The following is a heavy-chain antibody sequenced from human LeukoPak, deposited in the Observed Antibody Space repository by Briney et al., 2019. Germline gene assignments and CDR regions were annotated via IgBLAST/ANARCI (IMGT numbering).Heavy chain of an antibody. Sequence: SETLSLTCTVSGGSISSSSYYWGWIRQPPGKGLEWIGSIYYSGSTYYNPSLKSRVTISVDTSKNQFSLKLSSVTAADTAVYYCARGLLGYCSSTSCYAGWLDPWGQGTLVTVSS. J-gene: IGHJ5*02. CDR1: GGSISSSSYY. CDR2: IYYSGST. CDR3: ARGLLGYCSSTSCYAGWLDP. V-gene: IGHV4-39*07. D-gene: IGHD2-2*01.